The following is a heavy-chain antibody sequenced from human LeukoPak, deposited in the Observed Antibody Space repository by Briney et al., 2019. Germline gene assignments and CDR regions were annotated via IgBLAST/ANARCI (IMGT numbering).Heavy chain of an antibody. CDR2: ISRSGNYT. D-gene: IGHD3-16*01. CDR1: GFTFSSYY. Sequence: GGSLRRSCAASGFTFSSYYMNWVRQAPGKGLEWVSSISRSGNYTYYADSVKGRFTISRDNAKNSLYLQMNSLRAEDTAVYYCTRVSYADGGYFDYWGQGTLVTVSS. V-gene: IGHV3-21*01. J-gene: IGHJ4*02. CDR3: TRVSYADGGYFDY.